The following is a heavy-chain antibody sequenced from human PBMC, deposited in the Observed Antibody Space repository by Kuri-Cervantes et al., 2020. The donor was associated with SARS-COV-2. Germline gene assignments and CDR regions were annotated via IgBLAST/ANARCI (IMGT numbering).Heavy chain of an antibody. J-gene: IGHJ4*02. CDR3: ARYCSSTSCHRRPGVFDY. D-gene: IGHD2-2*01. V-gene: IGHV3-48*03. Sequence: GESLKISCAASGFTFSSYAMHWVRQAPGKGLEWVSYISSSGSTIYYADSVKGRFTISRDNAKNSLYLQMNSLRAEDTAVYYCARYCSSTSCHRRPGVFDYWGQGTLVTVSS. CDR2: ISSSGSTI. CDR1: GFTFSSYA.